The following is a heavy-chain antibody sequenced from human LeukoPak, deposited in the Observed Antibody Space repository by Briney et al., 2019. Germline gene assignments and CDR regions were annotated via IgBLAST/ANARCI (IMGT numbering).Heavy chain of an antibody. Sequence: ASVKVSCKASGYTFTGYYMYLVRQAPGQGLECMGWINPNSGGTNSAQKFQGRVTMTRDTSISIVYMELSRLTSDDTAVYYCARGWTFDAFDIWGQGTMVTVSS. J-gene: IGHJ3*02. CDR2: INPNSGGT. D-gene: IGHD3/OR15-3a*01. CDR1: GYTFTGYY. CDR3: ARGWTFDAFDI. V-gene: IGHV1-2*02.